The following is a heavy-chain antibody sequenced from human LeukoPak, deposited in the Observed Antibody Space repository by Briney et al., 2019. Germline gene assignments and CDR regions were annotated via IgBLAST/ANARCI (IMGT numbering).Heavy chain of an antibody. CDR2: INSDGSSR. D-gene: IGHD4-11*01. J-gene: IGHJ5*02. CDR1: GFTFSSYE. Sequence: GGSLRLSCAASGFTFSSYEMRWVRHAPGKGLVWVSRINSDGSSRTYADYVKGRFTISRDNAKNTLYLQMSSLRAEDTAVSSCARSQLTTGFDPWGQGTLVTVSS. CDR3: ARSQLTTGFDP. V-gene: IGHV3-74*03.